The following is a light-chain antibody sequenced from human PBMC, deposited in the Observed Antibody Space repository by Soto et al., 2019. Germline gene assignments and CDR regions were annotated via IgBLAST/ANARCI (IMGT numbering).Light chain of an antibody. CDR3: QQYSTWLPIT. Sequence: EIVMTQSTATLSVSPGESATLSCMASQSVSSNLAWYQQKPGQAPRLLIYGASTRATGIPARFSGSGSGTEFTLTISSLQSEDFAVYYCQQYSTWLPITFGQGTRLE. V-gene: IGKV3-15*01. J-gene: IGKJ5*01. CDR2: GAS. CDR1: QSVSSN.